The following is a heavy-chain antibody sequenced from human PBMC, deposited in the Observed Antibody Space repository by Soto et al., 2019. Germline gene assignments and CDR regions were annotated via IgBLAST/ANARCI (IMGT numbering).Heavy chain of an antibody. J-gene: IGHJ4*02. V-gene: IGHV3-64*02. CDR2: ISSDGRST. D-gene: IGHD2-2*01. CDR3: AARSCSSTACSHFDY. Sequence: PGGSLRLSCAASGFTFSSYALHWVRQAPGKGLEYVSAISSDGRSTYYADSVKGRFTISRDNSKNTLFLQMGSLRAEDMAVYYCAARSCSSTACSHFDYWGLGTLVPVSP. CDR1: GFTFSSYA.